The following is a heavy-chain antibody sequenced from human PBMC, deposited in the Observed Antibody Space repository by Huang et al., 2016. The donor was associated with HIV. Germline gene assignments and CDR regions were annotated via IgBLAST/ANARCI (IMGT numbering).Heavy chain of an antibody. CDR1: GFSISSYW. Sequence: ELQLVESGGGLVQPGGSLRLSCAASGFSISSYWMQWVRQAPGKGVVWDSRINSDGSSTSYADSVKGRFTISRDNAKNTLYLQMNSLRAEDTAVYYCARDPRIQSWLNFFDYWGQGTLVSVSS. V-gene: IGHV3-74*01. D-gene: IGHD3-22*01. CDR2: INSDGSST. CDR3: ARDPRIQSWLNFFDY. J-gene: IGHJ4*02.